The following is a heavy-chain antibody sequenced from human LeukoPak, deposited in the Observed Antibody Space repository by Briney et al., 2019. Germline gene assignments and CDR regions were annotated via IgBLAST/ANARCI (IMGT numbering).Heavy chain of an antibody. V-gene: IGHV4-61*08. J-gene: IGHJ4*02. CDR2: IYYSGST. Sequence: SETLSLTCTVSGASVSSGGYYWSWLRQPPGKGLEWIGYIYYSGSTNYNPSLKSRVTISVDTSKTQFSLKVSSVTAADTAVYYCARRGGSGRSFDYWGQGTLVTVSS. CDR1: GASVSSGGYY. CDR3: ARRGGSGRSFDY. D-gene: IGHD3-10*01.